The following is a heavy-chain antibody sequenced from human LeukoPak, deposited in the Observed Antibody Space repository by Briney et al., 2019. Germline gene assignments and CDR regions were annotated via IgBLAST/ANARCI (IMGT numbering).Heavy chain of an antibody. J-gene: IGHJ3*02. Sequence: PGGSLRLSCAASGFMFNGYSMTWVRQAPGKGLEWVSYISGGSDYIFYTDSVKGRFTISRDNSKNMLYLQMNSLRADDTAVYYCARGGTTGTTSPLRAFDIWGQGTMVTVSS. D-gene: IGHD1-1*01. CDR1: GFMFNGYS. CDR3: ARGGTTGTTSPLRAFDI. CDR2: ISGGSDYI. V-gene: IGHV3-21*04.